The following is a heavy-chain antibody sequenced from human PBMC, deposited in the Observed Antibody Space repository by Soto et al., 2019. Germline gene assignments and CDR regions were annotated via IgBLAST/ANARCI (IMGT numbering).Heavy chain of an antibody. V-gene: IGHV3-23*01. D-gene: IGHD2-15*01. CDR2: ISGSGGST. CDR1: GFTFSSYA. J-gene: IGHJ4*02. Sequence: GGSLRLSCAASGFTFSSYAMSWVRQAPGKGLEWVSAISGSGGSTYYADSVKGRFTISRDNSKNTLYLQMNSLRAEDTAVYYCAKGGGGYCSGGSCVPGDYWGQGTLVTVSS. CDR3: AKGGGGYCSGGSCVPGDY.